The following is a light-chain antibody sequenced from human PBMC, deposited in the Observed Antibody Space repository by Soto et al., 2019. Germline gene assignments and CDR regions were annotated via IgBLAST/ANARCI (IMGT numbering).Light chain of an antibody. CDR1: QTTRTF. CDR2: AAS. J-gene: IGKJ1*01. CDR3: QQSYSTPQT. V-gene: IGKV1-39*01. Sequence: MTQSPLSLPVTPGEPASLSCRSSQTTRTFLHWYQQKPGKAPNLLISAASTLKSGVPSRFSGSGSGTDFTLTIGSLQPEDFATYYCQQSYSTPQTFGQGTKVDIK.